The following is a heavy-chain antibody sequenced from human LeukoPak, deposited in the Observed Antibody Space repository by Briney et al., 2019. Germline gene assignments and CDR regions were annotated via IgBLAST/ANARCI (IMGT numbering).Heavy chain of an antibody. D-gene: IGHD1-26*01. CDR2: INHSGST. J-gene: IGHJ5*02. Sequence: PSETLSLTCAVYGGSFSGYYWSWIRQPPGKGLEWIGEINHSGSTNYNPSLKSRVTISVDTPKNQFSLKLSSVTAADTAVYYCARGLGKRFDPWGQGTLVTVSS. CDR3: ARGLGKRFDP. V-gene: IGHV4-34*01. CDR1: GGSFSGYY.